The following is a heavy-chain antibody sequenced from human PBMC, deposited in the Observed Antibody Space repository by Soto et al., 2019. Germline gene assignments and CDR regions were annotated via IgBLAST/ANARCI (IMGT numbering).Heavy chain of an antibody. CDR1: GYTFTGYH. J-gene: IGHJ3*02. Sequence: QVQLVQSGAEVKKPGASVKVSCKASGYTFTGYHMHWVRQAPGQGLEWMGWINPNSGGTNYEQKFQGRVTMTRDTSISTAYMELSRLISDDTAVCYCARQEDGFDIWGQGTMVTVSS. CDR3: ARQEDGFDI. V-gene: IGHV1-2*02. CDR2: INPNSGGT.